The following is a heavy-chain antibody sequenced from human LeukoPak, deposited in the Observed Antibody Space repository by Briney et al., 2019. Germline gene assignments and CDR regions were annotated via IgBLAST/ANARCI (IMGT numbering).Heavy chain of an antibody. D-gene: IGHD1-14*01. CDR1: GASISSSTEY. J-gene: IGHJ5*02. V-gene: IGHV4-39*01. Sequence: SETLSLTCTVSGASISSSTEYWGWIRQPPGKGLEWIANIYYSESTYYNPSLKSRVTISVGTSKNQFSLKLSSVTAADTAVYYCAGLIRPGWFDPWGQGTLVTVSS. CDR3: AGLIRPGWFDP. CDR2: IYYSEST.